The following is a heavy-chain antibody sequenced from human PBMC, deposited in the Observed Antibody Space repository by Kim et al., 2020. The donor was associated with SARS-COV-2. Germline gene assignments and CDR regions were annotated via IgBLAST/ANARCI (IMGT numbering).Heavy chain of an antibody. V-gene: IGHV4-34*01. CDR1: GGSFSGYY. CDR2: INHSGST. CDR3: ARGVGYDSSGYYYYDVYYYYGMDV. J-gene: IGHJ6*02. Sequence: SETLSLTCAVYGGSFSGYYWSWIRQPPGNGLEWIGEINHSGSTNYNPSLKSRVTISVDTSKNQFSLKLSSVTAADTAVYYCARGVGYDSSGYYYYDVYYYYGMDVWGQGTTVTVSS. D-gene: IGHD3-22*01.